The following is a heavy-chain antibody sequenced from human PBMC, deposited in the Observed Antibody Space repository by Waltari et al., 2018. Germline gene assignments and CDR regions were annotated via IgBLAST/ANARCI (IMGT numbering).Heavy chain of an antibody. CDR1: GFMFSIYP. J-gene: IGHJ4*02. Sequence: DVQLVESGGGLVKPGGCLRLSCAASGFMFSIYPMNWVRQAPGKGLEWVSSISTNSQYIYYADSVKGRFTTSRDNAKNSLYLQMNSLRADDTAVYYCARMAQIWGQGTLVTVSS. CDR3: ARMAQI. V-gene: IGHV3-21*01. CDR2: ISTNSQYI.